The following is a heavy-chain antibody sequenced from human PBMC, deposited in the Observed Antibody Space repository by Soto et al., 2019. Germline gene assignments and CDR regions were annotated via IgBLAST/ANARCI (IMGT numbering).Heavy chain of an antibody. V-gene: IGHV4-39*01. CDR3: ASIKQYYDILTGSTYGMDV. Sequence: QLQLQESGPGLVKPSETLSLTCTVSGGSISSSSYYWGWIRQPPGKGLEWIGSIYYSGSTYYNPSLKSRVTISLDTSQNQFSLKLSSVTAADTAVYYCASIKQYYDILTGSTYGMDVWGQGTTVTVSS. CDR1: GGSISSSSYY. D-gene: IGHD3-9*01. J-gene: IGHJ6*02. CDR2: IYYSGST.